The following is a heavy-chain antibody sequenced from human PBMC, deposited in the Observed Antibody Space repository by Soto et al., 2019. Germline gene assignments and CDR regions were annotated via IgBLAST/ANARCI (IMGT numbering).Heavy chain of an antibody. CDR3: AKEYYYDSSFVH. J-gene: IGHJ4*02. D-gene: IGHD3-22*01. V-gene: IGHV3-23*01. CDR2: ISGRGDEI. CDR1: GITFSDFA. Sequence: PGGSLRLSCAASGITFSDFAMAWLRQTTGKGLEWVSTISGRGDEIYYADSVKGRFTISRDNSRSTLYLQMNSLRAEDTAVYFCAKEYYYDSSFVHWGQGVLVTVSS.